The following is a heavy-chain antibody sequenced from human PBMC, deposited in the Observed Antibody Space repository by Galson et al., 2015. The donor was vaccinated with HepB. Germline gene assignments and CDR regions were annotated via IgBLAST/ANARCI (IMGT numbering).Heavy chain of an antibody. D-gene: IGHD3-10*01. CDR2: ISTYNGNT. CDR1: GYTFTSYG. V-gene: IGHV1-18*04. Sequence: SVKVSCKASGYTFTSYGISWVRQAPEQGLEYMGWISTYNGNTNYVQNLQGRITMTTDTSTSTAYMELRSLRSDDTAVYYCARDEGLLWFGESPGRSWFDPWGQGTLVTVSS. J-gene: IGHJ5*02. CDR3: ARDEGLLWFGESPGRSWFDP.